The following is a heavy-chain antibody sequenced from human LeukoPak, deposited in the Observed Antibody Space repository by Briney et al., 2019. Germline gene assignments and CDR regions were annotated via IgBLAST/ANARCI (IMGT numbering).Heavy chain of an antibody. CDR2: INAGNGNT. Sequence: ASVKVSCKASGYTFTSYAMHWVRQAPGQRLEWMGWINAGNGNTKYSQEFQGRVTITRDTSASTAYMELSSLRSEDMAVYCCARIAIYGDYGALDYWGQGTLVTVSS. D-gene: IGHD4-17*01. V-gene: IGHV1-3*03. CDR3: ARIAIYGDYGALDY. CDR1: GYTFTSYA. J-gene: IGHJ4*02.